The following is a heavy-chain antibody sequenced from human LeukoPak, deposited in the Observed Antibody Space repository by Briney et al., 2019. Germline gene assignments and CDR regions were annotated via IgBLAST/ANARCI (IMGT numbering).Heavy chain of an antibody. Sequence: GGSLRLSCAASGVTFSSYSMNWVRQAPGKGLEWVSSTSSSSSYIYYADSVKGRFTISRDNAKNSLYLQMNSLSADDTAVYYCARARSGRSLIGAFDIWGQGTMVTVSP. J-gene: IGHJ3*02. CDR1: GVTFSSYS. CDR3: ARARSGRSLIGAFDI. CDR2: TSSSSSYI. V-gene: IGHV3-21*01. D-gene: IGHD3-10*01.